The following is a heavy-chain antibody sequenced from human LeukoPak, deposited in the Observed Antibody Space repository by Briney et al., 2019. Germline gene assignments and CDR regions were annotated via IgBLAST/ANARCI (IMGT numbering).Heavy chain of an antibody. Sequence: GASVKVSCKTSGYTFTSYGISWVRQAPRQGLEWMGWISADNGKTNYAQKLQGRVTMTTDTSTTTAYMELRSLRSDDTAVYYCARRGYPVYYYYMDVWGKGTTVTISS. CDR3: ARRGYPVYYYYMDV. V-gene: IGHV1-18*01. J-gene: IGHJ6*03. D-gene: IGHD5-12*01. CDR2: ISADNGKT. CDR1: GYTFTSYG.